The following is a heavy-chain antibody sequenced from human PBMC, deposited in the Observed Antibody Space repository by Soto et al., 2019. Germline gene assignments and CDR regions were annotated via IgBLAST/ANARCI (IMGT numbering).Heavy chain of an antibody. CDR2: INHSGST. CDR3: ARDTSGEMATIRFQHAFDI. D-gene: IGHD5-12*01. CDR1: GGSFSGYY. Sequence: QVQLQQWGAGLLKPSETLSLTCAVYGGSFSGYYWSWIRQPPGKGLEWIGEINHSGSTNYNPSLKSRVTISVDPSKNQFSLKLSSVTAADTAVYYCARDTSGEMATIRFQHAFDIWGQGTMVTVSS. J-gene: IGHJ3*02. V-gene: IGHV4-34*01.